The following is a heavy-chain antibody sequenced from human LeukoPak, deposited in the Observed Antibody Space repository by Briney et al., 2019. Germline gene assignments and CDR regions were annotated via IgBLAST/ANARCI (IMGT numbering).Heavy chain of an antibody. J-gene: IGHJ4*02. V-gene: IGHV4-34*01. CDR3: ARVCYDFWSGYYTGSWFDY. CDR1: GGSFSGYY. Sequence: SETLSLTCAVYGGSFSGYYWSWIRQPPGKGLEWIGEINHSGSTNYNPSLKSRVTISVDTSKNQFSLKLSSVTAADTAVYYCARVCYDFWSGYYTGSWFDYWGQGALVTVSS. CDR2: INHSGST. D-gene: IGHD3-3*01.